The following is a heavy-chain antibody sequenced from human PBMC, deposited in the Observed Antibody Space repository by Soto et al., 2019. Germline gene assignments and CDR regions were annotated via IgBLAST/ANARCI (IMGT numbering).Heavy chain of an antibody. CDR1: GFTFSSYG. Sequence: GGSLRLSCAASGFTFSSYGMHWVRQAPGKGLEWVAVISYDGSNKYYADSVKGRFTISRDNSKNTLYLQMNSLRAEDTAVYYCAKAWNYPPYGMDVWGQGTTVTVSS. CDR3: AKAWNYPPYGMDV. J-gene: IGHJ6*02. CDR2: ISYDGSNK. D-gene: IGHD1-7*01. V-gene: IGHV3-30*18.